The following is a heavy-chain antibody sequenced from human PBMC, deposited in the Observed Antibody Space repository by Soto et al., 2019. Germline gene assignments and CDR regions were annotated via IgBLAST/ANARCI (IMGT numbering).Heavy chain of an antibody. Sequence: SQTLSLTCAISGYSVSSNSAAWNWIRQSPSRGLEGLGRTYYRSKWYNDYAVSVKSRITINPDTSKNQFSLQLNSVTPEDTAVYYCAREVTMIVVVIPPCNGMDVCGQGTTVTVSS. J-gene: IGHJ6*02. CDR2: TYYRSKWYN. D-gene: IGHD3-22*01. V-gene: IGHV6-1*01. CDR3: AREVTMIVVVIPPCNGMDV. CDR1: GYSVSSNSAA.